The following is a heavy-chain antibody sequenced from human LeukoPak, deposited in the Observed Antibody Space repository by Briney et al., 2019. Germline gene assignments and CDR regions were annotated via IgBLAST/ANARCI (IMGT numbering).Heavy chain of an antibody. V-gene: IGHV3-66*01. J-gene: IGHJ4*02. D-gene: IGHD6-25*01. CDR1: GFNVRSYC. CDR2: IYTDGNT. Sequence: GGSLRLSCAASGFNVRSYCMSWVRQAPGKGLEWVSVIYTDGNTYYAVSVKGRFTISRDNSKNTLYLQMNSLRADDTAVYYCVRDGYRDWGQGTLVTVSS. CDR3: VRDGYRD.